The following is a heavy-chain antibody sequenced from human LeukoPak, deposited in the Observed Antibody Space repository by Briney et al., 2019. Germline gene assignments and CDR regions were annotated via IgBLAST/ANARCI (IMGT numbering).Heavy chain of an antibody. CDR1: GGSISSSSYY. V-gene: IGHV4-39*01. D-gene: IGHD3-9*01. CDR3: ARQRPGYYDILSHFDY. J-gene: IGHJ4*02. CDR2: IYYSGST. Sequence: PSETLSLTCTVSGGSISSSSYYWGWIRQPPGKGLEWIGSIYYSGSTYYNPSLKSRVTISVDTSKNQFSLKLSSVTAADTAVYYCARQRPGYYDILSHFDYWGQGTLVTVSS.